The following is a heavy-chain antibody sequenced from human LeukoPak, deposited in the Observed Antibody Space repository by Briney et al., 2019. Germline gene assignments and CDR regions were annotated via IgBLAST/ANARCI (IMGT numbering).Heavy chain of an antibody. J-gene: IGHJ4*02. CDR2: IYYSGST. CDR3: ARAIRGYSYDY. Sequence: SETLSLTCTVSGYSISSGYYWSWIRQPPGKGLEWIGYIYYSGSTNYNPSLKSRVTISVDTSKNQFSLKLSSVTAADTAVYYCARAIRGYSYDYWGQGTLVTVSS. V-gene: IGHV4-61*01. D-gene: IGHD5-18*01. CDR1: GYSISSGYY.